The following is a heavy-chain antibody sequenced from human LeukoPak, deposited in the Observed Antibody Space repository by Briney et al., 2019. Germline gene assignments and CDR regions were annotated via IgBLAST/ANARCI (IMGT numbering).Heavy chain of an antibody. V-gene: IGHV4-38-2*02. CDR2: IHTSGST. D-gene: IGHD3/OR15-3a*01. CDR1: GYSISSGYY. J-gene: IGHJ6*03. Sequence: SETLSLTCTVSGYSISSGYYWGWMRQSPGKGLEWIGRIHTSGSTNYNPSLKSRVTMSVDTSKNQFSLKLSSVTAADTAVYYCARSLRTDVGYYYYMDVWGKGTTVTVSS. CDR3: ARSLRTDVGYYYYMDV.